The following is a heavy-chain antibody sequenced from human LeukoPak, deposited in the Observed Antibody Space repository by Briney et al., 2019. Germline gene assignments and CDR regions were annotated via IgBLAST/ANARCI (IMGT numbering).Heavy chain of an antibody. Sequence: GGSLRLSCEASGFPFTTFWMNWVRQPPGKGLEWVAKIQQDGSGERYVGSVKGRFTISRDNAKNSLYLQMNSLRVEDTGVYYCAREDWYRFDPWGQGTLVTVSS. CDR3: AREDWYRFDP. D-gene: IGHD3-9*01. V-gene: IGHV3-7*01. CDR1: GFPFTTFW. CDR2: IQQDGSGE. J-gene: IGHJ5*02.